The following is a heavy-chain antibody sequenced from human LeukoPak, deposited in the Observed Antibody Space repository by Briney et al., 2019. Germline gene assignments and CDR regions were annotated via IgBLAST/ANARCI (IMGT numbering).Heavy chain of an antibody. CDR3: AKDEGGPSSEDAFDI. V-gene: IGHV3-30*18. Sequence: GGSLRLSCAASGFTFSSYGLHWVRQAPGKGLECVAVISYDGSNEYYADSVKGRFTISRDNSKNTLYLQMNSLRAEDTAVYYCAKDEGGPSSEDAFDIWGQGTMVTVSS. D-gene: IGHD6-19*01. J-gene: IGHJ3*02. CDR2: ISYDGSNE. CDR1: GFTFSSYG.